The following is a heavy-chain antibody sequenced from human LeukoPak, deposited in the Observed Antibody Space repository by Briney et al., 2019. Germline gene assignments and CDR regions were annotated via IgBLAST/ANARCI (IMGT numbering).Heavy chain of an antibody. CDR3: AREGGYRGLVDV. CDR2: IYYSGST. CDR1: GGSISSYY. D-gene: IGHD5-12*01. J-gene: IGHJ6*04. Sequence: SETLSLTCTVSGGSISSYYWGWIRQPPGKGLEWIGYIYYSGSTNYNPSLKSRVTTSVDTSKNQFSLKLSSVTAADTAVYYCAREGGYRGLVDVWGKGTTVTVSS. V-gene: IGHV4-59*01.